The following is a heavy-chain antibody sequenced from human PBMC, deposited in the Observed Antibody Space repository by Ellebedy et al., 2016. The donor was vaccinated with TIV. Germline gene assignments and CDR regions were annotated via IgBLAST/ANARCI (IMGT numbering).Heavy chain of an antibody. V-gene: IGHV3-33*01. CDR3: ARPSYQLLSYYFDS. D-gene: IGHD2-2*01. J-gene: IGHJ4*02. CDR2: IWFDGSKE. Sequence: GESLKISCAASGFTFGRYGMHWVRQAPGKVLEWVAVIWFDGSKEFYADSVKGRFTISRDDSKNEVFLQMSSLRAEDTAVYYCARPSYQLLSYYFDSWGQGTLVTVSS. CDR1: GFTFGRYG.